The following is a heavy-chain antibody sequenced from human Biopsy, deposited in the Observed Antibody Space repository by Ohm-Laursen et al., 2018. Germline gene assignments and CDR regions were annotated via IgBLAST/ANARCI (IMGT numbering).Heavy chain of an antibody. CDR3: ARTPILIVSAGLVYRHRRHLQGMDV. J-gene: IGHJ6*02. Sequence: TQTLTLTSSFSGFSLSARGMCVGWIRQAPGKALEWLARVDWDDYKDYSASLQTKLSISKDTSNDQVVLTVNNVDPADTATYYCARTPILIVSAGLVYRHRRHLQGMDVWGQGTTVTVSS. V-gene: IGHV2-70*11. D-gene: IGHD6-13*01. CDR1: GFSLSARGMC. CDR2: VDWDDYK.